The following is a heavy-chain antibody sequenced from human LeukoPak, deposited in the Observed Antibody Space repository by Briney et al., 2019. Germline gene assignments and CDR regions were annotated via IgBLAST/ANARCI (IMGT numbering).Heavy chain of an antibody. J-gene: IGHJ3*01. D-gene: IGHD5-24*01. V-gene: IGHV6-1*01. CDR1: GDSVSSNSTA. CDR2: TYYRSKWYN. Sequence: SQTLSLTCAISGDSVSSNSTACNWLRQSPSRGLEWLGSTYYRSKWYNDYAVSVKSRITINPDTSKNQSSLQLNSVTPEDTAVYYCARGGQGDGYSADEAFDFWGQGTMVTVSS. CDR3: ARGGQGDGYSADEAFDF.